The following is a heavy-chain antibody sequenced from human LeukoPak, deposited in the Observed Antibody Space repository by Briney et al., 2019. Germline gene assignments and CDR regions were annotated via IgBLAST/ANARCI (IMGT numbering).Heavy chain of an antibody. D-gene: IGHD5-24*01. CDR2: IYYTGST. V-gene: IGHV4-59*01. CDR3: AREGMGRWLQFPLAQNWFDP. J-gene: IGHJ5*02. CDR1: GGSISRDY. Sequence: SSETLSLTCTVSGGSISRDYWSWIRQPPGKGLEWIGYIYYTGSTNYNPSLKSRVTISVDTSKNQFSLKLSSVTAADTAVYYCAREGMGRWLQFPLAQNWFDPWGQGTLVTVSS.